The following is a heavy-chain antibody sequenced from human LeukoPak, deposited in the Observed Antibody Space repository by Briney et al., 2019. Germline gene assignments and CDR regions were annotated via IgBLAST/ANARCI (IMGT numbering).Heavy chain of an antibody. V-gene: IGHV1-2*02. J-gene: IGHJ4*02. Sequence: ASVKVSCQALGYTFTDHYFHWLRQAPGQGIEWMGWIHPGRGDTNIAQKFQGRVTTTSDTSISAAYMELYRLRSDDTAVYYCARWSSSWESFDYWGQGTLVTVSS. CDR3: ARWSSSWESFDY. D-gene: IGHD6-13*01. CDR2: IHPGRGDT. CDR1: GYTFTDHY.